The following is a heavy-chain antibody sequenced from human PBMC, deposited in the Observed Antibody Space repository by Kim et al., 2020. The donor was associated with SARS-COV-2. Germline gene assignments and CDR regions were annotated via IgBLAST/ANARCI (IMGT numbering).Heavy chain of an antibody. D-gene: IGHD3-10*01. CDR2: ST. J-gene: IGHJ4*02. CDR3: ARGAIGTDY. Sequence: STNSNPSLKSRVTISVDTSKNQFSLKLSSVTAADTAVYYCARGAIGTDYWGQGTLVTVSS. V-gene: IGHV4-34*01.